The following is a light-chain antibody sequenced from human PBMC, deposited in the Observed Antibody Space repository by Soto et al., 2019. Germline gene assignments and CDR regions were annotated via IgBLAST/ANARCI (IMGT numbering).Light chain of an antibody. V-gene: IGKV3-11*01. CDR1: QSVSSH. CDR3: HQLGYSPRT. Sequence: EIVLTQSPATLSLSPGERGTLSCRASQSVSSHLAWYQQKPGQAPRLLIYDASKRPTGIPARFSGSGSGTDFTLAIRSLETEDFAVYYCHQLGYSPRTFGQGTKVDIK. CDR2: DAS. J-gene: IGKJ1*01.